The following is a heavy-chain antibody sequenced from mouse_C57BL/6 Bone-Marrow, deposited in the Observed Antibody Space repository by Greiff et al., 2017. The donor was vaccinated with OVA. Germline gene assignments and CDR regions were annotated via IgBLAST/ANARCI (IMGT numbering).Heavy chain of an antibody. J-gene: IGHJ2*01. V-gene: IGHV1-61*01. Sequence: VQLQQSGAELVRPGSSVKLSCKASGYTFTSYWMDWVKQRPGQGLEWIGNIYPSDSDTHYNQKFKDKATLSVAKSSSTAYMQLSSLTSEDSADDDCGRAGFDYWGQGTPLTVSS. CDR1: GYTFTSYW. CDR3: GRAGFDY. CDR2: IYPSDSDT.